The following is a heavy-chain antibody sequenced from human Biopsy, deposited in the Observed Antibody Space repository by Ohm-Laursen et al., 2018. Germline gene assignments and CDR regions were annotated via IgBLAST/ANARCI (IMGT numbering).Heavy chain of an antibody. D-gene: IGHD5-12*01. CDR3: ARADMVTTIVDY. J-gene: IGHJ4*02. CDR1: GDSFSSGGNY. Sequence: TLSLTCTVSGDSFSSGGNYWSWIRQFPGKGLEWIAYIYHTGSTYYNPSLKSRLSIAIDTSKNQFSVSLRSVTAADTAVYYCARADMVTTIVDYWGQGTLVTVSS. V-gene: IGHV4-31*03. CDR2: IYHTGST.